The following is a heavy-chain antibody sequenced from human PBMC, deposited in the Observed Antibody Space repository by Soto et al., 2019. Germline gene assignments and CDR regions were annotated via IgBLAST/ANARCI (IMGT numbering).Heavy chain of an antibody. V-gene: IGHV4-59*01. CDR2: IFYSGTT. Sequence: SETLSLTCSVSDGSLTSYFWSWIRQPPGKGLEWIGYIFYSGTTNYNPSLKSRLTISIDTSRNRFALKLNSVTAADTAVYYCARGRGGTYDAFDIWGQGTMVTVSS. CDR3: ARGRGGTYDAFDI. CDR1: DGSLTSYF. D-gene: IGHD1-26*01. J-gene: IGHJ3*02.